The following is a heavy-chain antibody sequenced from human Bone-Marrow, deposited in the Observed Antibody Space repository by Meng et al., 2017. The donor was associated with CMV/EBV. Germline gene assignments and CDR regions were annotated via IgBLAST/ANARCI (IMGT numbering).Heavy chain of an antibody. Sequence: GESLKISCAASGFTFSSYWMHWVRQAPGEGLVWVSRINSDGSSRSYADSVKGRFTISRDNAKNTLFLQMNSLRAEDTAVYYCARTFDYWGQGTLVTVSS. CDR3: ARTFDY. J-gene: IGHJ4*02. CDR1: GFTFSSYW. V-gene: IGHV3-74*01. CDR2: INSDGSSR.